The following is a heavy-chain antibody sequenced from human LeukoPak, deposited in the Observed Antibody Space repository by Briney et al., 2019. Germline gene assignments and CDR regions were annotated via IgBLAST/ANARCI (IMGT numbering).Heavy chain of an antibody. CDR1: GGSIYSYY. CDR3: ARDSGEDFVWGTYGQKYYSYHMVV. Sequence: SETLSLTCSVSGGSIYSYYWGWIRQPAGKGLEWVGRVYTSGTTTYNPSLQSRVTISLDTSKNEISLRLTSVTAADTAVYYCARDSGEDFVWGTYGQKYYSYHMVVWGKGTTVTVSS. J-gene: IGHJ6*03. CDR2: VYTSGTT. D-gene: IGHD3-16*01. V-gene: IGHV4-4*07.